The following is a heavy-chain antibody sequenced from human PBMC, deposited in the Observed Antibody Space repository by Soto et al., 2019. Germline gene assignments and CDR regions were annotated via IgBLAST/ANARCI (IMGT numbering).Heavy chain of an antibody. CDR2: ISAYNGNT. J-gene: IGHJ6*02. Sequence: GASVKVSCKASGYTFTSSGISWVRQAPGQGLEWMGWISAYNGNTNYAQKLQGRVTMTTDTSTSTAYMELISLRSDDTAVYYCARVELAYDFWSGYYSPYYYGMDVWGQGTTVTVSS. CDR1: GYTFTSSG. D-gene: IGHD3-3*01. V-gene: IGHV1-18*01. CDR3: ARVELAYDFWSGYYSPYYYGMDV.